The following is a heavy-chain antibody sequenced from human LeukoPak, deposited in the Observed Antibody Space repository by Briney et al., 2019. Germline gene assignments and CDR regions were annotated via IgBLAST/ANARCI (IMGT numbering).Heavy chain of an antibody. CDR2: IYYSGST. CDR1: GGSISSSSYY. D-gene: IGHD4-17*01. CDR3: ARQDYGDEFFDY. V-gene: IGHV4-39*01. Sequence: SETLSLTCTVSGGSISSSSYYWGWIRQPPGRGLEWIGSIYYSGSTYHSPSLKSRVTISVDTSKNQFSLKLSSVTAADTAVYYCARQDYGDEFFDYWGQGTLVTVSS. J-gene: IGHJ4*02.